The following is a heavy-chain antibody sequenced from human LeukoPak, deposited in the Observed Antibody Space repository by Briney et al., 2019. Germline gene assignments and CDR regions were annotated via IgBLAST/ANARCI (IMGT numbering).Heavy chain of an antibody. Sequence: VASVKVSCKASGGTFSSYAISWVRQAPGQGLEWMGRIIPFLGITNYAQKFQGRVTITADKSTSTAHMELSSLRSEDTAVYYCARDQDHIAVAGIDYWGQGTLVTVSS. J-gene: IGHJ4*02. CDR1: GGTFSSYA. D-gene: IGHD6-19*01. CDR3: ARDQDHIAVAGIDY. CDR2: IIPFLGIT. V-gene: IGHV1-69*04.